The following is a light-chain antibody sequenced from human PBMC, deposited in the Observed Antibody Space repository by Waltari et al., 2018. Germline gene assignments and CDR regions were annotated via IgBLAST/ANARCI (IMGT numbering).Light chain of an antibody. CDR3: QQYNNIPQT. CDR1: HDIINY. J-gene: IGKJ3*01. CDR2: DSS. V-gene: IGKV1-33*01. Sequence: DIQMTQSPSSLSASVGDRVTITCQASHDIINYLNWYQQKPGQAPKLLIYDSSNLETGVPSRFSGSGSGTDFTFTISSLQPEDIATYYCQQYNNIPQTFGPGTRVEIK.